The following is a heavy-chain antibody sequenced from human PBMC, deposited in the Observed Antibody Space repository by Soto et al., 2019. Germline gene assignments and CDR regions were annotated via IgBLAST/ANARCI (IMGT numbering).Heavy chain of an antibody. CDR1: GGTFSSYT. V-gene: IGHV1-69*08. CDR2: IIPILGIA. CDR3: AREDTVKYFQH. Sequence: QVQLVQSGAEVKKPGSSVKVSCKASGGTFSSYTISWVRQAPGQGLEWMGRIIPILGIANYAQKFQGRVTITADKSTSTAYMELISLRYEDTAVYYCAREDTVKYFQHWGQGTLVTVST. D-gene: IGHD4-17*01. J-gene: IGHJ1*01.